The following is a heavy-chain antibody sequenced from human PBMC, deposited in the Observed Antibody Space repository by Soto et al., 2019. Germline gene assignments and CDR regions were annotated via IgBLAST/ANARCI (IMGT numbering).Heavy chain of an antibody. D-gene: IGHD1-26*01. Sequence: QVQLQESGPGLVKPSQTLSLTYTVSGGSITSGGYYWSWIRHHPGKGLEWLGFIYYSGSMYYNPPLKSRVTISIDTSKSQLYLRLSSVTAADTAVYYCTRLMYSGHLRDHDTFDIWGQGTMVTVSS. CDR3: TRLMYSGHLRDHDTFDI. CDR2: IYYSGSM. J-gene: IGHJ3*02. V-gene: IGHV4-31*03. CDR1: GGSITSGGYY.